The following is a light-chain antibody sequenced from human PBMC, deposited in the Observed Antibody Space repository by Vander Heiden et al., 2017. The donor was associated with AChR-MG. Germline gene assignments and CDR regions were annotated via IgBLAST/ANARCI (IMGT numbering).Light chain of an antibody. CDR1: QDISNY. V-gene: IGKV1-33*01. Sequence: DIQMTQSPSSLSASVGDRVTITCQATQDISNYLNWYQQKPGKAPKLLIYDASNLETGVPSRFSGSGSGTDFTFTISSLQPEDIATYYCQHYNNIPLTFGCGTKVEIK. CDR2: DAS. CDR3: QHYNNIPLT. J-gene: IGKJ4*01.